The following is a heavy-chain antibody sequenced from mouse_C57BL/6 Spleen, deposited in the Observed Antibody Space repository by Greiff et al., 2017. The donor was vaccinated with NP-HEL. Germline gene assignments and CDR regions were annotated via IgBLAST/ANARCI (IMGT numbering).Heavy chain of an antibody. CDR1: GYTFTDYE. J-gene: IGHJ1*03. CDR2: IDPETGGT. Sequence: QVQLQQSGAELVRPGASVTLSCKASGYTFTDYEMHWVKQTPVPGLEWIGAIDPETGGTAYNQKFKGKAILTADKSSSTAYMELRSLTSEDSAVYYGTRPPYYGSSHWYFDVWGTGTTVTVSS. CDR3: TRPPYYGSSHWYFDV. V-gene: IGHV1-15*01. D-gene: IGHD1-1*01.